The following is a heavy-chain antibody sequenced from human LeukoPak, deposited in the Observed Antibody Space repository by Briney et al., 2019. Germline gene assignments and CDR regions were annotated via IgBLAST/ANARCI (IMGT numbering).Heavy chain of an antibody. CDR2: INPSGGST. CDR3: ARDGVRRVVAATPYMDV. V-gene: IGHV1-46*01. CDR1: GYTFTSYY. J-gene: IGHJ6*03. D-gene: IGHD2-15*01. Sequence: ASVKVSCKASGYTFTSYYMHWVRQAPGQGLEWIGIINPSGGSTSYAQKFQGRVTMTRDMSTSTVYMELSSLRSEDTAVYYCARDGVRRVVAATPYMDVWGKGTTVTVSS.